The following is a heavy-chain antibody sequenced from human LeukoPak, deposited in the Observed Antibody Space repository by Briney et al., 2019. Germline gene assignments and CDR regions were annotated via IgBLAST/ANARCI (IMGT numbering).Heavy chain of an antibody. Sequence: SQTLSLTCTVSGGSISSGDYYWSWIRQPPGKGLEWIGYIHYSGSTYYNPSLKSRVTISVDTSKNQFSLKLSSVTAADTAVYYCARDRSDFWSGYRRFDYWGQGTLVTVSS. J-gene: IGHJ4*02. CDR1: GGSISSGDYY. D-gene: IGHD3-3*01. CDR2: IHYSGST. CDR3: ARDRSDFWSGYRRFDY. V-gene: IGHV4-30-4*08.